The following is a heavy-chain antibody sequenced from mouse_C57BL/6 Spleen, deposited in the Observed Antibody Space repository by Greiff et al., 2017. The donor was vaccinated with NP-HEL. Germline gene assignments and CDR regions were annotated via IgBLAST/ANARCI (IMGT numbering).Heavy chain of an antibody. CDR1: GYTFTSYW. V-gene: IGHV1-64*01. D-gene: IGHD1-1*01. Sequence: VQLQESGAELVKPGASVKLSCKASGYTFTSYWLHWVKQRPGQGLEWIGMIHPNSGSTNYNEKLKSKATLTVDKSSSTAYMQRSSLTSEDSAVYYCAREMTTVVGYFDVWGTGTTVTVSS. CDR2: IHPNSGST. J-gene: IGHJ1*03. CDR3: AREMTTVVGYFDV.